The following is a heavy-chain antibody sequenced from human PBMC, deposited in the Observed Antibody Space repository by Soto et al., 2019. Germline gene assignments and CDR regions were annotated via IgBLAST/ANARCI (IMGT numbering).Heavy chain of an antibody. D-gene: IGHD6-13*01. Sequence: ASVKVSCKASGFTFTSSAVQWVRQARGQRLEWIGWIVVGSGNTNYAQKSQERVTITRDMSTSTAYMELSSLRSEDTAVYYCAKVAGVATGGTVGGLDPWGQGTLVTVSS. CDR3: AKVAGVATGGTVGGLDP. CDR2: IVVGSGNT. CDR1: GFTFTSSA. J-gene: IGHJ5*02. V-gene: IGHV1-58*01.